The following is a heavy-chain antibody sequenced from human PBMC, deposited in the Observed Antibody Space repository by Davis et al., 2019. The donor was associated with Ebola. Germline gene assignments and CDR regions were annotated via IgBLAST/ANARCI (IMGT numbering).Heavy chain of an antibody. CDR1: GYSFTSYW. J-gene: IGHJ5*02. V-gene: IGHV5-51*01. Sequence: GESLKISCKGSGYSFTSYWIGWVRQMPGKGLEWMGIIYPGDSDTRYSPSFQGQVTISADKSISTAYLQWSSLKASDTAMYYCARYYYGSGSYYMFGPDINWFDPWGQGTLVTVSS. CDR2: IYPGDSDT. D-gene: IGHD3-10*01. CDR3: ARYYYGSGSYYMFGPDINWFDP.